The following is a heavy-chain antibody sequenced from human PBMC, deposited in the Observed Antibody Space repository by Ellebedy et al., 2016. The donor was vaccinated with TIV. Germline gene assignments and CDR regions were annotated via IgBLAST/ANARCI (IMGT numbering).Heavy chain of an antibody. D-gene: IGHD3-3*01. CDR3: VGFGVFNL. Sequence: GESLKISCAAWGFSFSNFWMSWVRQAPGKGLEWVAHIKTDGSETYYVDSVKGRFTISRENAKHALFLQMDGLRGDDSAVYYCVGFGVFNLWGQGAPVTVSS. J-gene: IGHJ5*02. CDR2: IKTDGSET. CDR1: GFSFSNFW. V-gene: IGHV3-7*01.